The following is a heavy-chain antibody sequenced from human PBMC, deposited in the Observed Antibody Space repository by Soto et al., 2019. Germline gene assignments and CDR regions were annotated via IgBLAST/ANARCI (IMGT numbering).Heavy chain of an antibody. D-gene: IGHD3-10*01. V-gene: IGHV4-39*01. CDR3: ARHLSHYYGSGSYYA. CDR1: GGSISSSSYY. CDR2: IYYSGST. Sequence: QLQLQESGPGLVKPSETLSLTCTVSGGSISSSSYYWGWIRQPPGKGLEWIGSIYYSGSTYYNPSLKSRVTISVDPSKNQFSLKLSSVTAADTAVYYCARHLSHYYGSGSYYAWGQGTLVTVSS. J-gene: IGHJ5*02.